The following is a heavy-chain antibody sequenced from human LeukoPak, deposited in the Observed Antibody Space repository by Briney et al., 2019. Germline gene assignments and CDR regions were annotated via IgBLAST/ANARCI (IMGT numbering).Heavy chain of an antibody. D-gene: IGHD4-17*01. J-gene: IGHJ3*02. Sequence: SETLSLICAVSGDSFSSHYWTWIRQPPGKGLEWIGYISYIGSTNYNPSLESRVTISIDTSKNQFSLKLSSVTAADTAVYYCARDLVTVTKGFDIWGQGTMVSVSS. V-gene: IGHV4-59*11. CDR1: GDSFSSHY. CDR2: ISYIGST. CDR3: ARDLVTVTKGFDI.